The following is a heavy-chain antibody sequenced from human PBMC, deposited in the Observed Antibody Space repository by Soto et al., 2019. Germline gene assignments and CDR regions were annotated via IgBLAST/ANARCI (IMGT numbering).Heavy chain of an antibody. CDR1: GYTFTNYA. CDR2: INAGNGNT. CDR3: ARKLGAYCGGDCYSPFDY. V-gene: IGHV1-3*01. D-gene: IGHD2-21*02. J-gene: IGHJ4*02. Sequence: QVQLVQSGAEVKKPGASVKVSCKASGYTFTNYAMHWVRQAPGQRLEWMGWINAGNGNTKYSQKYQGRVTLTRDTPASTAYMELSSLRSEDTAVYYCARKLGAYCGGDCYSPFDYWGQGTLVTVSS.